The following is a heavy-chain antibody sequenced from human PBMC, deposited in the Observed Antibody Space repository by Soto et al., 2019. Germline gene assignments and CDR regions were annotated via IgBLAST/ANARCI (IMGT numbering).Heavy chain of an antibody. CDR3: ARGRLRSPGNWFDP. J-gene: IGHJ5*02. D-gene: IGHD3-3*01. CDR1: GGSFSGYY. V-gene: IGHV4-34*01. CDR2: INHSGST. Sequence: ETLSLTCAVYGGSFSGYYWSWIRQPPGKGLEWIGEINHSGSTNYNPSLKSRVTISVDTSKNQFSLKLSSVTAADTTVYYCARGRLRSPGNWFDPWGQGTLVTVSS.